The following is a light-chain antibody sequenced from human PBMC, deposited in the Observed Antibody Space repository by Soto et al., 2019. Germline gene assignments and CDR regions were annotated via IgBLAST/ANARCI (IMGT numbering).Light chain of an antibody. CDR1: QSVLYSSNNMNY. J-gene: IGKJ1*01. Sequence: DVVLTQSPDSLAVSLGERATINCKSSQSVLYSSNNMNYFAWYQQKAGQPPKLLIYWASTRESGVPDRFGGSGSGTEFTLTISSLQAEDVAVYYCQQYYSTPWTFGQGTKVEIK. CDR2: WAS. V-gene: IGKV4-1*01. CDR3: QQYYSTPWT.